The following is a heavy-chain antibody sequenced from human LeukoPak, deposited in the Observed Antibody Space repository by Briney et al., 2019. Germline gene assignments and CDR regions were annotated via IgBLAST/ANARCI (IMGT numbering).Heavy chain of an antibody. V-gene: IGHV3-30-3*01. CDR3: ASAGAPGRNYAGLDY. D-gene: IGHD3-10*01. J-gene: IGHJ4*02. CDR2: ISYDGINK. CDR1: GFTFSSYA. Sequence: GGSLRLSCAASGFTFSSYAMHWVRQAPGKGLEWVAVISYDGINKYYADSVKGRFTISRDSSKNTLYLQMNSLRPEDTAVHYCASAGAPGRNYAGLDYWGQGTLVTVSS.